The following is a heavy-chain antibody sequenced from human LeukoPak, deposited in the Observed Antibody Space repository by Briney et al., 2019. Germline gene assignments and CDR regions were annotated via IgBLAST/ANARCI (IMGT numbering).Heavy chain of an antibody. Sequence: SQTLSLTCTVSGGSISSGSYYWSWIRQPAGKGLEWIGRIYTSGSTNYNPSLKSRVTISVDTSKNQFSLKLSSVTAADTAVYYCARVWRYGGNDYWGQGTLVTVSS. CDR2: IYTSGST. D-gene: IGHD4/OR15-4a*01. CDR3: ARVWRYGGNDY. J-gene: IGHJ4*02. CDR1: GGSISSGSYY. V-gene: IGHV4-61*02.